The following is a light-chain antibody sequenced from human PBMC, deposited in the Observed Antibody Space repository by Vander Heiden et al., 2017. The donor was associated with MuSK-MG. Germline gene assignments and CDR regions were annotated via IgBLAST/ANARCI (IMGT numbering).Light chain of an antibody. CDR1: QSISSY. CDR2: AAS. J-gene: IGKJ2*01. V-gene: IGKV1-39*01. CDR3: QQSDSTPQYT. Sequence: DIQMTQSPSSLSASVGDRVTITCRASQSISSYLNWYQQKPGKAPKLLIYAASSLQSGVPSWFSGSGSWTDFTLTISSLQPEDFATYYYQQSDSTPQYTFGRGTKLEIK.